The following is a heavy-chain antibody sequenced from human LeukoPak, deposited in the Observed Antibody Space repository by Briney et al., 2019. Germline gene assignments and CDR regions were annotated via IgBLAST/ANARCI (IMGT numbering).Heavy chain of an antibody. CDR2: ISSGSDYI. Sequence: GGSLRLSCSASGFTFSRYSMNWVRQAPGKGLEWVATISSGSDYIYHADSVKGRFTISRDNAKNSVYLQMHSLRADDTAVYYCARGAEAETSPLDFWGQGALVIVS. V-gene: IGHV3-21*01. CDR1: GFTFSRYS. J-gene: IGHJ4*02. CDR3: ARGAEAETSPLDF. D-gene: IGHD6-13*01.